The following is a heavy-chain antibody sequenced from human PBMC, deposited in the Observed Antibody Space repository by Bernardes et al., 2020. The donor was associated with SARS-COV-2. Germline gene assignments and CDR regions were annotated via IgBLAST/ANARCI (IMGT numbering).Heavy chain of an antibody. CDR2: INHSGST. J-gene: IGHJ6*02. Sequence: SETLSLTCAVYGGSFSGYYWSWIRQPPGKGLEWIGEINHSGSTNYNPSLKSRVTISVDTSKNQFSLKLSSVTAADTAVYYCARFDPSPPHYYYYYGMDVWGQGTTVTVSS. V-gene: IGHV4-34*01. CDR3: ARFDPSPPHYYYYYGMDV. CDR1: GGSFSGYY.